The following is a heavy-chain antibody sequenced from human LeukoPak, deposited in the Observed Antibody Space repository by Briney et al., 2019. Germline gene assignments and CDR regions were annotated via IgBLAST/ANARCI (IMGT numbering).Heavy chain of an antibody. CDR1: GFTLSGSA. Sequence: QAGGSLRLSCAASGFTLSGSAMHWVRQASGKGLEWVGRIRSKANSYATAYAASVKGRFTISRDDSKNTAYLQMNSLKTEDTAVYYCTSKTPSPYCSSTSCSMAGYYYYMDVWGKGTTVTVSS. CDR3: TSKTPSPYCSSTSCSMAGYYYYMDV. V-gene: IGHV3-73*01. J-gene: IGHJ6*03. CDR2: IRSKANSYAT. D-gene: IGHD2-2*01.